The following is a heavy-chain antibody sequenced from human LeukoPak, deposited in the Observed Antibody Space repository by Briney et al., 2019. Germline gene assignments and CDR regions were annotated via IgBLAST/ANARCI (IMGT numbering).Heavy chain of an antibody. CDR1: GVSISSYY. CDR3: ARGAAPGPYFDY. D-gene: IGHD1-26*01. V-gene: IGHV4-59*08. CDR2: IYYSGST. J-gene: IGHJ4*02. Sequence: SETLSLTCAVSGVSISSYYWSWIRQPPGKGLEWIGYIYYSGSTNYNPSLKSRVTISVDTSKNQFSLKLSSVTAADTAVYYCARGAAPGPYFDYWGQGTLVTVSS.